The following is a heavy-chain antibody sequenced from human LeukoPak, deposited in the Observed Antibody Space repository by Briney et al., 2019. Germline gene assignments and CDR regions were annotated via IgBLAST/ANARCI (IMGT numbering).Heavy chain of an antibody. V-gene: IGHV4-34*01. CDR3: ASNSQGDYGDLGDYYMDV. CDR1: GGSFSGYY. J-gene: IGHJ6*03. CDR2: INHSGST. D-gene: IGHD4-17*01. Sequence: SETLSLTCAVYGGSFSGYYWSWIRQPPGKGLEWIGEINHSGSTIYNPSLKSRVTISVDTSKNQFSLKLSSVTAADTAVYYCASNSQGDYGDLGDYYMDVWGKGTTVTVSS.